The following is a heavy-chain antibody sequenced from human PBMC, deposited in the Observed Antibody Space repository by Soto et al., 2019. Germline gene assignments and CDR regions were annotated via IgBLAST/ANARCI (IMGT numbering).Heavy chain of an antibody. V-gene: IGHV5-51*01. D-gene: IGHD3-16*02. CDR2: IYPGDSDT. Sequence: SGESLKISCTGSGYSFTIYCIGWVLQMPGKGLEWMGIIYPGDSDTRYSPSFQGQVTISADKSISTAYLQWSSPKASDTAMYYCARRPSSWPQVGMDVWGQGTTVTVSS. CDR3: ARRPSSWPQVGMDV. J-gene: IGHJ6*02. CDR1: GYSFTIYC.